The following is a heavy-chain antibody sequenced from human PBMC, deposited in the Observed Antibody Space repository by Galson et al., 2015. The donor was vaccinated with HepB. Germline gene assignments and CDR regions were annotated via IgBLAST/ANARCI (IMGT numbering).Heavy chain of an antibody. Sequence: SVKVSCKVSGYTLTELSMHWVRQAPGKGLEWMGGFDPEDGETIYAQKFQGRVTMTEDTSTDTAYMELSSLRSEDTAVYYCATAFVYCSSTSCWYAFDIWGQGTMVTVSS. CDR2: FDPEDGET. CDR3: ATAFVYCSSTSCWYAFDI. V-gene: IGHV1-24*01. D-gene: IGHD2-2*01. J-gene: IGHJ3*02. CDR1: GYTLTELS.